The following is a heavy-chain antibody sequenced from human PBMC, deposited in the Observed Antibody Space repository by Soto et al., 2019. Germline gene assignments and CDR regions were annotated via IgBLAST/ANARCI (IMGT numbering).Heavy chain of an antibody. CDR2: IYSGGST. V-gene: IGHV3-66*01. D-gene: IGHD1-26*01. Sequence: PGGSLRLSCAASGFTVSSNYMNWVRQAPGKGLEWVSGIYSGGSTYYADSVKGRFTISRDNSKNTLYLQMNSLRAEDTAVYYCARGASGSPKYRLDSWGQGTLVTVSS. J-gene: IGHJ4*02. CDR1: GFTVSSNY. CDR3: ARGASGSPKYRLDS.